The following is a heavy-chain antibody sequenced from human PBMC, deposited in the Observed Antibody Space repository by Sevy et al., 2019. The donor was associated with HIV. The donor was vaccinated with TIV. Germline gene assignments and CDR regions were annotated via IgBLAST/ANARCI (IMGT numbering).Heavy chain of an antibody. D-gene: IGHD5-12*01. CDR1: GDSMSSGAYY. J-gene: IGHJ5*02. Sequence: SETLSLTCTVSGDSMSSGAYYWSWIRQHPGKGLEWIGYIYYTGSTYYNPSLKSRVVISLDTSKSQFSLKVSSVTAADTAVYYCARGRLIVARERWFDPWGQGIRVTVSS. CDR3: ARGRLIVARERWFDP. CDR2: IYYTGST. V-gene: IGHV4-31*03.